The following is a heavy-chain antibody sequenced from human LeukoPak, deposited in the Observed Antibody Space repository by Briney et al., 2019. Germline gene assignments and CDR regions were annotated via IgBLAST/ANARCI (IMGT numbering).Heavy chain of an antibody. CDR2: ISAYNGNT. CDR3: ARDIGLVRGIIMDH. CDR1: GYTFTSYG. D-gene: IGHD3-10*01. J-gene: IGHJ4*02. V-gene: IGHV1-18*01. Sequence: ASVKVSCKASGYTFTSYGISWVRQAPGQGLEWMGWISAYNGNTHYAQNLQGRVTMTTDTSTSTAYMELRSLKSDDTAVYYCARDIGLVRGIIMDHWGQGTQVTVSS.